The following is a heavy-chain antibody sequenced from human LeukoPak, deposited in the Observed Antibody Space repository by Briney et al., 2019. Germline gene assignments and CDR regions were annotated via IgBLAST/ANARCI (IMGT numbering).Heavy chain of an antibody. D-gene: IGHD6-13*01. Sequence: PGGSLRLSCAASGFTFSSYGMHWVRQAPGKGLEWVAVISYDGSNKYYADSVKGRFTISRDNSKNTLYLQMNSLRAEDTAVYYCASISSSWYTHTDYWGQGTLVTVSS. J-gene: IGHJ4*02. CDR3: ASISSSWYTHTDY. CDR2: ISYDGSNK. CDR1: GFTFSSYG. V-gene: IGHV3-30*03.